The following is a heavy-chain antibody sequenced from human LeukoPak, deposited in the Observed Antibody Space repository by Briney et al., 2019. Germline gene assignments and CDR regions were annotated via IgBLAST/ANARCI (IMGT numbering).Heavy chain of an antibody. CDR1: AFTFSTYE. CDR3: ASVTARDYYTSGSYPPPFDS. V-gene: IGHV3-48*03. D-gene: IGHD3-10*01. CDR2: ISGSGDTI. J-gene: IGHJ4*02. Sequence: GGSLRLSCEVSAFTFSTYEMTWGRQAPGKGLEWVSYISGSGDTIYYAASVRGRFTISRDNAKNSLYLQMNSLRAEDTAVYYCASVTARDYYTSGSYPPPFDSWGQGTLLTVSS.